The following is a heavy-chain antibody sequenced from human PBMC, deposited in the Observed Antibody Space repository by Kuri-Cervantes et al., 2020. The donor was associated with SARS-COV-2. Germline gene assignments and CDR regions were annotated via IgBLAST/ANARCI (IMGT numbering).Heavy chain of an antibody. CDR2: IIPIFGTA. Sequence: SVKVSCKASGYTFTSYGISWVRQAPGQGLEWMGGIIPIFGTANYAQKFQGRVTITADESTSTAYMELSSLRSEDTAVYYCARGSLVPLRRYQLLYPLRNYYYYMDVWGKGTTVTVSS. J-gene: IGHJ6*03. V-gene: IGHV1-69*13. D-gene: IGHD2-2*02. CDR1: GYTFTSYG. CDR3: ARGSLVPLRRYQLLYPLRNYYYYMDV.